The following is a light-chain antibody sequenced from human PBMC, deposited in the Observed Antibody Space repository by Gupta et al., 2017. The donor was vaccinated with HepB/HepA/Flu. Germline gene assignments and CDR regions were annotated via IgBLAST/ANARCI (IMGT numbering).Light chain of an antibody. V-gene: IGLV2-14*01. CDR2: DVS. CDR1: SNDVGTYNS. Sequence: SALTQPATQAASPGQSIAITCTGTSNDVGTYNSVSWYQQYPGKAPKLIIYDVSYRPSGVSSRFSGSRSGSTASLTISGLQAEDEADYHCCSYTGSSTGGVFGGGTKLTVL. J-gene: IGLJ3*02. CDR3: CSYTGSSTGGV.